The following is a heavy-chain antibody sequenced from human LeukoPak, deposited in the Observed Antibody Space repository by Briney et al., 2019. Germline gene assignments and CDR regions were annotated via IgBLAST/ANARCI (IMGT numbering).Heavy chain of an antibody. J-gene: IGHJ4*02. CDR2: SRNKANSYTT. Sequence: PGGSLRLSCAASGFTFSDHYMDWVRQAPGKGLEWVGRSRNKANSYTTEYAASVKGRFTISRDDSKNSLYLQMNSLKTEDTAIYYCARTFYGGYGYWGRGTLVTVSS. CDR1: GFTFSDHY. D-gene: IGHD5-12*01. V-gene: IGHV3-72*01. CDR3: ARTFYGGYGY.